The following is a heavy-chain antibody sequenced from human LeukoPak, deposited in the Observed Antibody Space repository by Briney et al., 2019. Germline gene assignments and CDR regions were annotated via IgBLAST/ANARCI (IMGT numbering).Heavy chain of an antibody. V-gene: IGHV3-23*01. CDR2: INNSGGST. CDR3: ARKYSGTNPFDY. J-gene: IGHJ4*02. D-gene: IGHD1-26*01. Sequence: GGSLRPSCAASGFTLNNYAMSWVRQAPGKGLEWVSIINNSGGSTYYADSVKGRFTTSRDLSKNTLYLQMNSLRAEDTALYYCARKYSGTNPFDYWGQGTLVTVSS. CDR1: GFTLNNYA.